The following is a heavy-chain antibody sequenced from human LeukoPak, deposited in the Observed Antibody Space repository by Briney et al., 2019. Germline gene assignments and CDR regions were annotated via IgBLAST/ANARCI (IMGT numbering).Heavy chain of an antibody. Sequence: PGGSLRLSCAASGFTFSSYAMSWVRQAPGKGLEWISSISGSGGSTYYADSVKGRFTISRDNSKNTLYLQMNSLRAEDTAVYYCAKDYDSSGYYYDYWGQGTLVTVSS. V-gene: IGHV3-23*01. CDR2: ISGSGGST. CDR1: GFTFSSYA. J-gene: IGHJ4*02. D-gene: IGHD3-22*01. CDR3: AKDYDSSGYYYDY.